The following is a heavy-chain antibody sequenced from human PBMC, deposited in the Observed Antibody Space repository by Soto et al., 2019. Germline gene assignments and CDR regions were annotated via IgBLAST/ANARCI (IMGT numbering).Heavy chain of an antibody. CDR2: IYFTGAT. CDR1: GGSIGSGTSY. V-gene: IGHV4-31*03. Sequence: QVQLQESGPGLVKPSQTLSPTCNVSGGSIGSGTSYWTWIRQHPGEGLEWIGHIYFTGATYSNPSLRSRLTMSVDTSKNQFSLKLTSVTAADTATYYCASIPRRGYSYGIDYWGQGTLVTVSS. D-gene: IGHD2-21*02. J-gene: IGHJ4*02. CDR3: ASIPRRGYSYGIDY.